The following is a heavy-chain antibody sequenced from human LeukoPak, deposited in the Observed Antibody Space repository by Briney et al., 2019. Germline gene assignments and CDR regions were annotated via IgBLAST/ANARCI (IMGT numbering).Heavy chain of an antibody. CDR2: IYYSGST. V-gene: IGHV4-39*07. CDR1: GGSISSSSYY. Sequence: SETLSLTCTVSGGSISSSSYYWGWIRQPPGKGLEWIGSIYYSGSTYYNPSLKSRVTISVDTSKNQFSLKLSSVTAADTAVYYCALTYGYSYYYYMDVWGKGTTVTVS. CDR3: ALTYGYSYYYYMDV. D-gene: IGHD5-18*01. J-gene: IGHJ6*03.